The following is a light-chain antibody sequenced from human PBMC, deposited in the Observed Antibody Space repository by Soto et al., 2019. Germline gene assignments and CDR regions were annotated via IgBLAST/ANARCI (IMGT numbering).Light chain of an antibody. J-gene: IGLJ1*01. Sequence: QSAPTQPASVSGSPGQSITISCTGTSSDVGGYNYVSWYQQHPGKAPKLMIYEVSNRPSGVSNRFSGSKSGNTDSPTISGLQAEDEADYYCSSYTSSSTPLYVFGTGTKLTVL. CDR2: EVS. CDR3: SSYTSSSTPLYV. V-gene: IGLV2-14*01. CDR1: SSDVGGYNY.